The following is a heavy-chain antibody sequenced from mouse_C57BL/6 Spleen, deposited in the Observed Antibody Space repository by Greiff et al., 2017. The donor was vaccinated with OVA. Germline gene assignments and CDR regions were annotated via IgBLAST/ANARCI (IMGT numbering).Heavy chain of an antibody. CDR2: IYPGSGST. Sequence: QVQLQQPGAELVKPGASVKMSCKASGYTFTSYWITWVKQRPGQGLEWIGDIYPGSGSTNYNEKFKSKATLTVDTSSSTAYMQLSSLTSEDSAVYYCARTAVVRGYVDYWGQGTTLTVSS. J-gene: IGHJ2*01. CDR1: GYTFTSYW. D-gene: IGHD1-1*01. CDR3: ARTAVVRGYVDY. V-gene: IGHV1-55*01.